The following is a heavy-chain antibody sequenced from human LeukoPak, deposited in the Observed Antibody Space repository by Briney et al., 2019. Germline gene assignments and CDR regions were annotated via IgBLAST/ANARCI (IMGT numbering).Heavy chain of an antibody. J-gene: IGHJ6*02. V-gene: IGHV3-23*01. CDR2: ISGSGGST. CDR1: GFTFSSYS. Sequence: PGGSLRLSCAASGFTFSSYSMSWVRQAPGKGLEWVSAISGSGGSTYYADSVKGRFTISRDNSKNTLYLQMNSLRAEDTAVYYCAKVVVPGTYYYYYGMDVWGQGTTVTVSS. CDR3: AKVVVPGTYYYYYGMDV. D-gene: IGHD2-2*01.